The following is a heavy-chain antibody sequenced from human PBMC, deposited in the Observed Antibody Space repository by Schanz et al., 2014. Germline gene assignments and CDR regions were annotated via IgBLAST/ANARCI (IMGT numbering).Heavy chain of an antibody. CDR2: ISHDGHRD. J-gene: IGHJ6*03. V-gene: IGHV3-30*19. Sequence: VQLLESGGGLVQPGGSLRLSCAASGFTFSNHGMHWVRQSPGKGLEWVAQISHDGHRDFYADSVKGRFTVSRDNNWKTLSLQMNSLRSDDTAIYHCARENSSGYSPAVTYYIDVWGKGTTVTVSS. D-gene: IGHD3-22*01. CDR1: GFTFSNHG. CDR3: ARENSSGYSPAVTYYIDV.